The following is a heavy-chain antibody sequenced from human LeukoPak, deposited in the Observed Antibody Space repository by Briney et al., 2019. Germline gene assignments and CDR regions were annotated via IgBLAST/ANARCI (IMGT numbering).Heavy chain of an antibody. J-gene: IGHJ4*02. CDR2: LNPNSGGT. D-gene: IGHD4-11*01. V-gene: IGHV1-2*02. Sequence: ASMKVSCKSSGYSFTDYYIHWVRQAPGQGLEWMGWLNPNSGGTNYAQKFQGRVTMTRDTSISTAYMELSRLRSDDTAVYYCARDRSNYAGSYFFDYWGQGSLVTVSS. CDR1: GYSFTDYY. CDR3: ARDRSNYAGSYFFDY.